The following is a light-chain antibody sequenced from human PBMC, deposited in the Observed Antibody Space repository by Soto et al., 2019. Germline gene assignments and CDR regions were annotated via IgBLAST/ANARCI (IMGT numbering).Light chain of an antibody. V-gene: IGKV3-15*01. CDR3: QEYNNWPWK. Sequence: EIVMTQSPATLSVSPGERATLSCRASQSVSSNLAWYQQKPGQAPRRLIYGASTRATGIPARFSGSGSGTEFTLTISSLQSEDFAVYYCQEYNNWPWKFGQGTKVEIK. CDR2: GAS. CDR1: QSVSSN. J-gene: IGKJ1*01.